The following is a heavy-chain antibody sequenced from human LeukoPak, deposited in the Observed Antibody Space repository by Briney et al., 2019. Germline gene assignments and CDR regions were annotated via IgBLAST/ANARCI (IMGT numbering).Heavy chain of an antibody. D-gene: IGHD2-15*01. Sequence: PGGSLRLSCAASGFTFSSYAMSWVRQAPGKGLEWVSAISDSGGSTYYADSVKGRFTISRDNSKNTLYLQVNSLRAGDTAVYYCARACSGGSCYLAAFDIWGQGTVVTVSS. V-gene: IGHV3-23*01. CDR2: ISDSGGST. J-gene: IGHJ3*02. CDR3: ARACSGGSCYLAAFDI. CDR1: GFTFSSYA.